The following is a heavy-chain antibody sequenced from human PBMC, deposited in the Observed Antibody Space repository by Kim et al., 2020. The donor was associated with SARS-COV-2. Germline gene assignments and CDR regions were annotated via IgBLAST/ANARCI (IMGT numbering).Heavy chain of an antibody. D-gene: IGHD1-7*01. J-gene: IGHJ6*02. CDR3: ARDKSYNWNYGQYYYYGMDV. Sequence: SETLSLTCTVSGGSISSGGYYWSWIRQHPGKGLEWIGYIYYSGSTYYNPSLKSRVTISVDTSKNQFSLKLSSVTAADTAVYYCARDKSYNWNYGQYYYYGMDVWGQGTTVTVSS. V-gene: IGHV4-31*03. CDR2: IYYSGST. CDR1: GGSISSGGYY.